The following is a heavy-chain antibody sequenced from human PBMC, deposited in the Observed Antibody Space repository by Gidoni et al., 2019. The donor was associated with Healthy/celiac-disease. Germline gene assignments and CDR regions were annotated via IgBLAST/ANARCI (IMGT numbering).Heavy chain of an antibody. J-gene: IGHJ5*02. CDR1: GGSISSSRYY. CDR3: VSPQGVTHYNWFDP. CDR2: IHFRGTT. Sequence: QLQLQESGPVLVKPSETLSLTCTVSGGSISSSRYYWGWIRQPPGKGLEWIGTIHFRGTTYYNPSLKSRVTISVDMSKKQFFLKLNSVTAADTAVYYCVSPQGVTHYNWFDPWGQGTLVTVSS. V-gene: IGHV4-39*01. D-gene: IGHD3-10*01.